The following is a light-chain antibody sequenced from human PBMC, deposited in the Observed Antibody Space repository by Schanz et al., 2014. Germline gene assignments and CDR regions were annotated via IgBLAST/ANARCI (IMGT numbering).Light chain of an antibody. V-gene: IGKV3-20*01. CDR3: QQYSDSPRT. Sequence: EIVLTQFPGTLSFSPGERATLSCRASESISSSYLAWYQQKPGQAPRLLIYRASSRATGIPDRFSGSGSGTDFTLTISRLEPEDFAVYYCQQYSDSPRTFGQGTEVEIK. J-gene: IGKJ1*01. CDR2: RAS. CDR1: ESISSSY.